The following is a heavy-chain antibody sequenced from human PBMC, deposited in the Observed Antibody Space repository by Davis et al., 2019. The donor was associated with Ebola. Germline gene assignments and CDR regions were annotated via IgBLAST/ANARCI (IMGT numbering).Heavy chain of an antibody. CDR2: INHSGST. V-gene: IGHV4-34*01. Sequence: MPGGSLRLSCTVSGGSISSYYWSWIRQPPGKGLEWIGEINHSGSTNYNPSLKSRVTISVDTSKNQFSLKLSSVTAADTAVYYCARGPTYYYGMDVWGQGTTVTVSS. J-gene: IGHJ6*02. CDR1: GGSISSYY. CDR3: ARGPTYYYGMDV.